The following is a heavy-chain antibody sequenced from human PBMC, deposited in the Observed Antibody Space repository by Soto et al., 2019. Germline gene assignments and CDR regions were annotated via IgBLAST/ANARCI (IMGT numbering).Heavy chain of an antibody. CDR3: AKDQDPSNYFDY. CDR1: GFTFSSYG. Sequence: GGSLRLSCAASGFTFSSYGMYWVRQAPGKGLEWVAVISYDGSNKYYADSVKGRFTISRDNSKNTLYLQMNSLRAEDTAVYYCAKDQDPSNYFDYWGQGTLVTVSS. J-gene: IGHJ4*02. V-gene: IGHV3-30*18. D-gene: IGHD2-15*01. CDR2: ISYDGSNK.